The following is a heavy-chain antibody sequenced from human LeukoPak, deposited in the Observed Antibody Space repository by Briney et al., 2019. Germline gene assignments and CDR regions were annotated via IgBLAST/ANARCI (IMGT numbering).Heavy chain of an antibody. CDR1: GFTFDDYA. CDR3: ATVYYYDFWSGYYEDV. D-gene: IGHD3-3*01. V-gene: IGHV3-74*01. Sequence: GGSLRLSCAASGFTFDDYAMHWVRQAPGKGLVWVSRIDTDGSSTSYADPVKGRFTISRDNAKNTLYLQMNSLRAEDTAVYYCATVYYYDFWSGYYEDVWGKGTTVTVSS. J-gene: IGHJ6*04. CDR2: IDTDGSST.